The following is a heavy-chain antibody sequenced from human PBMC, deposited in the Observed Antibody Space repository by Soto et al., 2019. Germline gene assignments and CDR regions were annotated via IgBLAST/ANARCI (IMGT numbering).Heavy chain of an antibody. J-gene: IGHJ4*02. D-gene: IGHD1-1*01. CDR2: INPGNGYS. CDR1: GFTFTTHP. V-gene: IGHV1-3*01. Sequence: QVHLVQSGAEVREPGASVKISCKASGFTFTTHPIHWVRQAPDQRLEWMGWINPGNGYSDYSQKFQGRVTFTRDTSATTAYMELNSLRAEDTAIYYCASRPGLDTGPFDYWGQGTLVTVSS. CDR3: ASRPGLDTGPFDY.